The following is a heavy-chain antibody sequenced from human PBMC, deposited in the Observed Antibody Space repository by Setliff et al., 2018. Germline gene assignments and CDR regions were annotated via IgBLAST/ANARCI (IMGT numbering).Heavy chain of an antibody. CDR3: AKEIQPRRGPVYDSSGLAFDY. CDR1: GFAFSTYG. CDR2: IRYDGSKK. D-gene: IGHD3-22*01. Sequence: PGGSLRLSCAASGFAFSTYGIHWVRHTPGKGLEWVAYIRYDGSKKDYADYVRGRFTISRDDSKNTVSLQMNSLRAEGTAVYYCAKEIQPRRGPVYDSSGLAFDYWGQGTLVTVSS. J-gene: IGHJ4*01. V-gene: IGHV3-30*02.